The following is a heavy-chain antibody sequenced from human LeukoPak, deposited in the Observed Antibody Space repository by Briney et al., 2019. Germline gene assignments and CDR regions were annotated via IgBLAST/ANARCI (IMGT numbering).Heavy chain of an antibody. Sequence: GGSLRLSCAASGFTFSNYAMSWVRQGPGRGRECVSAINTSGGRTYYPDSVKGPFTISRDNSKKTLHLQMNSLRAEDTAVYHCARQLGYCSDGSCYFDYWGQGTLVTVSS. V-gene: IGHV3-23*01. CDR1: GFTFSNYA. D-gene: IGHD2-15*01. CDR2: INTSGGRT. J-gene: IGHJ4*02. CDR3: ARQLGYCSDGSCYFDY.